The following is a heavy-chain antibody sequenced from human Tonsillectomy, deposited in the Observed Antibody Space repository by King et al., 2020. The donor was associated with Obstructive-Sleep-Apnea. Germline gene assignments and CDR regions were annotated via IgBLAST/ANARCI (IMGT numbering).Heavy chain of an antibody. V-gene: IGHV4-39*07. Sequence: MQLQESGPGLVKPSETLSLTCTVSGGSISSSSYYWGWIRQPPGKGLEWIGSIYYSGSTYYNPSLKSRVTISVDTSKNQFSLKLSSVTAADTAVYYWARESGGGYCSGGSCQGGHDDYWGQGTLVTVSS. CDR1: GGSISSSSYY. J-gene: IGHJ4*02. CDR2: IYYSGST. CDR3: ARESGGGYCSGGSCQGGHDDY. D-gene: IGHD2-15*01.